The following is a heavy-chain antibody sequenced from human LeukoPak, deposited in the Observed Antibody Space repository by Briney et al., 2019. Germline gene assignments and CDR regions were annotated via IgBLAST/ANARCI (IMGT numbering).Heavy chain of an antibody. Sequence: SETLSLTCTVSGYSISSGYYWGWIRQPPGKGLEWIGSIYHSGSTYYNPSLKSRVTISVDTSKNQFSLKLSSVIAADTAVYYCAGEMATIVRLDAFDIWGQGTMVTVSS. CDR1: GYSISSGYY. CDR2: IYHSGST. CDR3: AGEMATIVRLDAFDI. D-gene: IGHD5-24*01. J-gene: IGHJ3*02. V-gene: IGHV4-38-2*02.